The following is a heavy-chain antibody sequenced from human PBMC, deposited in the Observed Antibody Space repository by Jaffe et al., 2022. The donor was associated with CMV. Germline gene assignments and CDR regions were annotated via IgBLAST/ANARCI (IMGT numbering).Heavy chain of an antibody. J-gene: IGHJ6*02. D-gene: IGHD3-22*01. Sequence: QVQLQESGPGLVKPSETLSLTCTVSGGSVSSGSYYWSWIRQPPGKGLEWIGYIYYSGSTNYNPSLKSRVTISVDTSKNQFSLKLSSVTAADTAVYYCARGRKDYYDSSGYYFPYYGMDVWGQGTTVTVSS. CDR1: GGSVSSGSYY. CDR3: ARGRKDYYDSSGYYFPYYGMDV. CDR2: IYYSGST. V-gene: IGHV4-61*01.